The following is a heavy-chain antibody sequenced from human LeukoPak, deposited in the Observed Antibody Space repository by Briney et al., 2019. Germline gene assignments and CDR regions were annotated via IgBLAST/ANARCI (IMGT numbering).Heavy chain of an antibody. CDR1: GFTFSDYY. CDR2: ISHSSGFT. J-gene: IGHJ4*02. Sequence: GGSLRLSCAASGFTFSDYYMSWIRQAPGQGLEWVAYISHSSGFTNYADSVKGRFAISRDNAKNSLYLQMDSLRAEDKAIYYCAKLFKAYSSTWIDYWGQGNLVTVSS. V-gene: IGHV3-11*03. CDR3: AKLFKAYSSTWIDY. D-gene: IGHD6-13*01.